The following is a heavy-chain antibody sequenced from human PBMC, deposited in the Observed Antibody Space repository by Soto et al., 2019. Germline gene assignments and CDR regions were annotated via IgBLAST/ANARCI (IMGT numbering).Heavy chain of an antibody. CDR2: ISYDGSFV. CDR1: GLTFSDYG. V-gene: IGHV3-30*18. D-gene: IGHD1-1*01. J-gene: IGHJ6*02. CDR3: AKERGRNRNFAMDV. Sequence: PGGSLRLSCVVSGLTFSDYGFHWVRQAPGKGLDWVAAISYDGSFVYYAVSVRGRFTISRDNSRNTLDLQMNTLRHEDTAVYYCAKERGRNRNFAMDVWGQGTSVTVSS.